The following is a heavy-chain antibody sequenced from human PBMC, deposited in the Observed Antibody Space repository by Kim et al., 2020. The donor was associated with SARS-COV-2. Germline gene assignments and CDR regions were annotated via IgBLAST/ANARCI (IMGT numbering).Heavy chain of an antibody. V-gene: IGHV3-23*01. CDR1: GFTFSSYA. CDR2: ISGSGGST. Sequence: GGSLRLSCAVSGFTFSSYAMSWVRQAPGKGLEWVSAISGSGGSTYYADSVKGRFTISRDNSKNTLYLQMNSLRAEDTAVYYCAKDRVLWIAVAGREGVFDYWGQGTLVTVSS. CDR3: AKDRVLWIAVAGREGVFDY. J-gene: IGHJ4*02. D-gene: IGHD6-19*01.